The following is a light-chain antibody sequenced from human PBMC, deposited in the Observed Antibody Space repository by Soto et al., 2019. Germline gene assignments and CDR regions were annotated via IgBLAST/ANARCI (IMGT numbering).Light chain of an antibody. V-gene: IGLV2-14*01. J-gene: IGLJ1*01. CDR1: SSDVGGYIY. CDR3: SSYTSGSAPLV. CDR2: EVS. Sequence: QSVLAQPASVSGSPGQSITISCTGTSSDVGGYIYVSWYRQYPGTAPKLIIYEVSKRPSGVSNRFSGSKSGNTASLTISGLQAEDEADYYCSSYTSGSAPLVFGTGTKV.